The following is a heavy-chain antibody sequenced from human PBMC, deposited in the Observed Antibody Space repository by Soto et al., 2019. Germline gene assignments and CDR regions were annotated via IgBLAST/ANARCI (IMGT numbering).Heavy chain of an antibody. CDR2: MSYDGSNK. J-gene: IGHJ4*02. CDR1: GFTFSSFA. CDR3: ARPRGFGVIINFFDY. Sequence: QVQLVESGGGVVQPGRSLRLSCAASGFTFSSFAMHWVRQAPGKGLEWVAVMSYDGSNKYYADSVKGRFTISRDNSKKTVYLQMNSLRAEATAVYYCARPRGFGVIINFFDYWGQGTLVTVSS. V-gene: IGHV3-30-3*01. D-gene: IGHD3-3*01.